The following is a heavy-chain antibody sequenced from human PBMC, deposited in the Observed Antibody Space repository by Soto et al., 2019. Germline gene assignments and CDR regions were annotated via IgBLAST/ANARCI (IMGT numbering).Heavy chain of an antibody. D-gene: IGHD5-18*01. Sequence: SVKVSCKASGGTFSSYTISWVRQAPGQGLEWMGRIIPILGIANYAQKFQGRVTITADKSTSTAYMELSSLRSEDTAVYYCARDRGHSYGYVTDYYYMDVWGKGTTVTVSS. CDR3: ARDRGHSYGYVTDYYYMDV. CDR1: GGTFSSYT. V-gene: IGHV1-69*04. CDR2: IIPILGIA. J-gene: IGHJ6*03.